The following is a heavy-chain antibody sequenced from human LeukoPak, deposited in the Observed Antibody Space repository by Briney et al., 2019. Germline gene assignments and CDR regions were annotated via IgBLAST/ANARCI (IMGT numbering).Heavy chain of an antibody. J-gene: IGHJ4*02. CDR1: GDSISSGVYY. V-gene: IGHV4-39*01. CDR3: ARRRDGYNLYYFDY. CDR2: FYYSGSL. D-gene: IGHD5-24*01. Sequence: SETLSLTSTVSGDSISSGVYYSGWIRQPPGKGLEWIGSFYYSGSLYYNPSLKSRVTISVDTSKNQFSLKLSSVSAADTAVYYCARRRDGYNLYYFDYWGQGILVTVSS.